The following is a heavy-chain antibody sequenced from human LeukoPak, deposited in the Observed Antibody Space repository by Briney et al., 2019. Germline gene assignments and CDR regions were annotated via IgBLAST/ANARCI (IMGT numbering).Heavy chain of an antibody. CDR3: ARGGRRYFDYFDY. V-gene: IGHV1-3*01. CDR1: GYTFTSYA. J-gene: IGHJ4*02. Sequence: GASVKVSCKASGYTFTSYAMHWVRQAPGQRLEWMGWINGGNGNTKHSQKFQGRVTITRDTSASTAYMHLSSLRSEDTAVYYCARGGRRYFDYFDYWGQETLVTVSS. D-gene: IGHD3-9*01. CDR2: INGGNGNT.